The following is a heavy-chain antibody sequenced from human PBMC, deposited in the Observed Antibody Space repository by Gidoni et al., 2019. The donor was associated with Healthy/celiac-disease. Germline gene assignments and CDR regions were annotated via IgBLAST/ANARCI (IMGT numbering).Heavy chain of an antibody. V-gene: IGHV1-2*02. CDR3: ATTAAGHEYFQH. Sequence: QVQLLQYGAAVKKTGASVKVSCKASGYTFTGYYMHWVRQAPGQGLEWMGWINPNSGGTNYAQKFQGRVTMTRDTSISTAYMELSRLRSDDTAGYYCATTAAGHEYFQHWGQGTLVTVSS. CDR1: GYTFTGYY. CDR2: INPNSGGT. J-gene: IGHJ1*01. D-gene: IGHD6-13*01.